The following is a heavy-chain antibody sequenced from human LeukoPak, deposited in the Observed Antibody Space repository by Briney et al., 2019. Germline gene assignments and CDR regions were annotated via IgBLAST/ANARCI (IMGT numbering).Heavy chain of an antibody. Sequence: SETLSLTCTVSGGSISSGGYYWSWIRQHPGKGLEWIGYIYYSGSTYYNPSLKSRVTISVDTSKNQFSLKLSSVTAADTAVYYCARDNKGGWYGFFGYWGQGTLVTVSS. CDR2: IYYSGST. CDR3: ARDNKGGWYGFFGY. D-gene: IGHD6-19*01. J-gene: IGHJ4*02. V-gene: IGHV4-31*03. CDR1: GGSISSGGYY.